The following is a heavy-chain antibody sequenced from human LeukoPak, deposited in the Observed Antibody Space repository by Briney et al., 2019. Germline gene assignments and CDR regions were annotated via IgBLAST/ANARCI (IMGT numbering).Heavy chain of an antibody. CDR3: ARDPPYYYDSSGYYYPY. J-gene: IGHJ4*02. CDR2: ISSSSSYI. Sequence: GGSLRLSCAASGFTFSSYSMNWVRQAPGKGLEWVSSISSSSSYIYYADSVKGRFTISRDNAKNSLYLQMNSLRAEDTAVYYCARDPPYYYDSSGYYYPYWGQGTLVTVSS. D-gene: IGHD3-22*01. V-gene: IGHV3-21*01. CDR1: GFTFSSYS.